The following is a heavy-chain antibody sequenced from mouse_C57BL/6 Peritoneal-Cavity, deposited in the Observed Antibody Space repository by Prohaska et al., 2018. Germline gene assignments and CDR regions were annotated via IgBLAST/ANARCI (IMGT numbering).Heavy chain of an antibody. CDR3: VSYSSMDY. CDR2: IRSKSNNYAT. Sequence: EVQLVESGGGLVQPKGSLKLSCAASGFSFNTYAMNWVRQAPGKGLEWVARIRSKSNNYATYEADSVKDRFTIPRDDSESMIYLQRNNLKTEDTAMYYCVSYSSMDYWGQGTSVTVSS. CDR1: GFSFNTYA. J-gene: IGHJ4*01. V-gene: IGHV10-1*01. D-gene: IGHD2-1*01.